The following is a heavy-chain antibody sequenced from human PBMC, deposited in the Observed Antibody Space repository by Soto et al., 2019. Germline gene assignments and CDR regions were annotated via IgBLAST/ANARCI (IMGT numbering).Heavy chain of an antibody. CDR3: ARAPMVLTRSYFDS. CDR1: DGSISNFY. V-gene: IGHV4-59*01. D-gene: IGHD3-22*01. Sequence: SETLSLTCTVSDGSISNFYWSWIRQPPGKGLEWIGYISSSGNTNYNPSLKSRVSISVDTSKNQFSLNLTSVTAADTAVYYCARAPMVLTRSYFDSWGQGTPVTVPQ. J-gene: IGHJ4*02. CDR2: ISSSGNT.